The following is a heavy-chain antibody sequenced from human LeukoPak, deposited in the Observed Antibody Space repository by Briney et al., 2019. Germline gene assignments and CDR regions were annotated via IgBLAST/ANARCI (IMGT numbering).Heavy chain of an antibody. CDR3: ARLGLFNWFDP. D-gene: IGHD3-22*01. V-gene: IGHV4-4*09. CDR1: GGSISSYY. CDR2: IYTSGST. J-gene: IGHJ5*02. Sequence: SETLSLACTVSGGSISSYYWSWIRQPPGKGLEWIGYIYTSGSTNYNPSLKSRVTISVDTSKNRFSLKLSSVTAADTAVYYCARLGLFNWFDPWGQGTLVTVSS.